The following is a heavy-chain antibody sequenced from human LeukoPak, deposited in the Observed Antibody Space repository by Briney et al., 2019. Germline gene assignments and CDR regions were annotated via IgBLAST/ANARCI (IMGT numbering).Heavy chain of an antibody. CDR2: ISGSGGST. D-gene: IGHD3-3*01. CDR1: GFTFSSYA. CDR3: ATLRIRFLEWLLSDFDY. J-gene: IGHJ4*02. V-gene: IGHV3-23*01. Sequence: GGPLRLSCAASGFTFSSYAMSWVRQAPGKGLEWVSAISGSGGSTYYADSVKGRFTISRDNSKNTLYLQMNSLRAKDTAVYYCATLRIRFLEWLLSDFDYWGQGTLVTVSS.